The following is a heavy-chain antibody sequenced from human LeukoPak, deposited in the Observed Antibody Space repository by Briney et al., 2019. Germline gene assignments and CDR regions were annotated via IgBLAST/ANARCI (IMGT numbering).Heavy chain of an antibody. CDR3: ARALVDTAMVIPDWFDP. CDR2: IYHSGST. D-gene: IGHD5-18*01. J-gene: IGHJ5*02. CDR1: GYSISSGYY. V-gene: IGHV4-38-2*02. Sequence: PSETLSLTCTVSGYSISSGYYWGCIRQPPGKGLEWIGSIYHSGSTYYNPSLKSRVTISVDTSKNQFSLKLSSVTAADTAVYYCARALVDTAMVIPDWFDPWGQGTLVTVSS.